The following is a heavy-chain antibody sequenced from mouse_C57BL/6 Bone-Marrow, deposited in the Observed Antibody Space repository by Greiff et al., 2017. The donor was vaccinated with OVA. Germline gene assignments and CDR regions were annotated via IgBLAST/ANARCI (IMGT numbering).Heavy chain of an antibody. CDR2: ISSGGSYT. CDR1: GFTFSSYG. Sequence: VQLKESGGDLVKPGGSLKLSCAASGFTFSSYGMSWVRQTPDKRLEWVATISSGGSYTYYPDSVKGRFTISRDNAKNTLYLQMSSLKSEDTAMYYCARHVAYGNYYFDYWGQGTTLTVSS. D-gene: IGHD2-1*01. V-gene: IGHV5-6*01. J-gene: IGHJ2*01. CDR3: ARHVAYGNYYFDY.